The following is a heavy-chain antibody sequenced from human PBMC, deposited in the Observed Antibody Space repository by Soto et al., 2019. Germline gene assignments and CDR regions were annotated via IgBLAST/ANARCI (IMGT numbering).Heavy chain of an antibody. CDR1: GGSVSSGGYY. V-gene: IGHV4-31*03. Sequence: QVQLQESGPGLVKSSQTLSLTCTVSGGSVSSGGYYWTWIRQHPGKGLESIGYIYYSGGTYYNPSIGIRVTISLETSKKQFSLKLNSVTAADTAVYGSARGEPGADAFDIWGQGTVVTVSS. CDR3: ARGEPGADAFDI. D-gene: IGHD7-27*01. J-gene: IGHJ3*02. CDR2: IYYSGGT.